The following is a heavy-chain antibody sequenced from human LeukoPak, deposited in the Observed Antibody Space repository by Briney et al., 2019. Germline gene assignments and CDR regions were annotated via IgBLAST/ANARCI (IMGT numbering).Heavy chain of an antibody. J-gene: IGHJ4*02. V-gene: IGHV3-30-3*01. CDR1: GFTFSSYA. D-gene: IGHD2-2*02. CDR3: AKARADCSSTSCHIFDY. Sequence: GGSLRLSCAASGFTFSSYAMHWVRQAPGKGLEWVAVISYDGSNKYYADSVKGRFTISRDNSKNTLYLQMNSLRAEDTAVYYCAKARADCSSTSCHIFDYWGQGTLVTVSS. CDR2: ISYDGSNK.